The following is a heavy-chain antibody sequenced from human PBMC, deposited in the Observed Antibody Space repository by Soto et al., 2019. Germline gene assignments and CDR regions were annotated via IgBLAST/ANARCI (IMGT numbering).Heavy chain of an antibody. V-gene: IGHV4-34*01. D-gene: IGHD2-15*01. CDR3: ARGWGRHCSGGSCYSRRPFDP. CDR2: INHSGST. J-gene: IGHJ5*02. Sequence: QVQLQQWGAGLLKPSETLSLTCAVYGGSFSGYYWSWIRQPPGKGLEWIGEINHSGSTNYNPSLKSRVTISVDTSKNQFSLKLSSVTAADTAVYYCARGWGRHCSGGSCYSRRPFDPWGQGTLVTVSS. CDR1: GGSFSGYY.